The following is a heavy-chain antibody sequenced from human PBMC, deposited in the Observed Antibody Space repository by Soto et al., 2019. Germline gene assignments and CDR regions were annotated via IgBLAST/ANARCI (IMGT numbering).Heavy chain of an antibody. J-gene: IGHJ4*02. Sequence: GGSLRLSCAASGFTSGDYWMHWVSQLPGKGPEWVSRMTGDGRTTQYADSVKGRFTASRDNAKSTLYLQMNSLTAEDTAVYYCATAEVDYWGPGTLVTVSS. CDR1: GFTSGDYW. CDR3: ATAEVDY. V-gene: IGHV3-74*03. CDR2: MTGDGRTT.